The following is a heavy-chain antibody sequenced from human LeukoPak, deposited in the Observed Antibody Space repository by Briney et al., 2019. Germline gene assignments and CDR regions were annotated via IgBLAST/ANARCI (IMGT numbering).Heavy chain of an antibody. Sequence: GGSLRLSCAASGFTFSSYWMSWVRQAPGKGLEWVANIKQDGSDKYYVDFVKGRFTISRDNAKNSLYLQMNSLRAEDTAVYYCARHPSGRGYCSTTSCYGGRLWVRYFQHWGQGTLVTVSS. CDR3: ARHPSGRGYCSTTSCYGGRLWVRYFQH. CDR2: IKQDGSDK. D-gene: IGHD2-2*01. J-gene: IGHJ1*01. CDR1: GFTFSSYW. V-gene: IGHV3-7*03.